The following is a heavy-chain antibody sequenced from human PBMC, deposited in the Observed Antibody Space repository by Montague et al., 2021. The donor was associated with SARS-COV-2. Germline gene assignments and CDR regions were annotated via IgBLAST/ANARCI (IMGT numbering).Heavy chain of an antibody. CDR3: ARGRYSSSWYGERRNWFDP. V-gene: IGHV4-34*01. Sequence: SETLSLTCAVYGGSFSGYYWSWIRQPPGKGLEWIGEINHSGSTNYNPSLKSRVTISVDTSKNQFSLKLRSVTAADTAVYYCARGRYSSSWYGERRNWFDPWGQGTLVTVSS. D-gene: IGHD6-13*01. CDR1: GGSFSGYY. J-gene: IGHJ5*02. CDR2: INHSGST.